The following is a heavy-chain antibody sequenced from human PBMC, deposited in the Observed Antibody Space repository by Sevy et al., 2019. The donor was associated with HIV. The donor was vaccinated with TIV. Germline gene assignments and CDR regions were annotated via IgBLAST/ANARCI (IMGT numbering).Heavy chain of an antibody. CDR2: ISYDGSNK. Sequence: GGSLRLSCAASGFTFSSYGMHWVRQAPGKGLEWVAVISYDGSNKYYADSVKSRFPISRDNSKNRLYLQINSLRAWDTAVYYCAKDLIFGIAVAGTHYYYGMDVWGQGTTVTVSS. V-gene: IGHV3-30*18. D-gene: IGHD6-19*01. CDR1: GFTFSSYG. J-gene: IGHJ6*02. CDR3: AKDLIFGIAVAGTHYYYGMDV.